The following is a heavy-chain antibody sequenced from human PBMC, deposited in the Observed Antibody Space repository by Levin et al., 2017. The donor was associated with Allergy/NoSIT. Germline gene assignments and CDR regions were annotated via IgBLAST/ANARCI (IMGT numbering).Heavy chain of an antibody. J-gene: IGHJ4*02. CDR2: IIPIFGTA. V-gene: IGHV1-69*01. Sequence: KISCKASGGTFSSYAISWVRQAPGQGLEWMGGIIPIFGTANYAQKFQGRVTITADESTSTAYMELSSLRSEDTAVYYCARGGPDILTGYVVYWGQGTLVTVSS. CDR3: ARGGPDILTGYVVY. CDR1: GGTFSSYA. D-gene: IGHD3-9*01.